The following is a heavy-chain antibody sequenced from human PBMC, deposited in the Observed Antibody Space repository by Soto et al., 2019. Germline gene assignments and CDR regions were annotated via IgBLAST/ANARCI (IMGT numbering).Heavy chain of an antibody. CDR1: GYTFTSYY. J-gene: IGHJ6*02. D-gene: IGHD6-19*01. CDR2: IDPRGGNT. V-gene: IGHV1-46*01. Sequence: ASVKVSCKASGYTFTSYYMYWVRQAPGQGLEWMGIIDPRGGNTSYAQDFQGRVTMTGDTSTSTVYMELSSLRPEDTAVYYCAKAVAGTRLSYYYYGMDVWGQGTTVTVSS. CDR3: AKAVAGTRLSYYYYGMDV.